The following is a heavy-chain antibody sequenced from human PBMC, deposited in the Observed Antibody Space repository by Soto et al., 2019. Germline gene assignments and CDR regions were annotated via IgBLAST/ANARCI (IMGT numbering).Heavy chain of an antibody. J-gene: IGHJ1*01. CDR2: IYNNGTT. CDR1: GGSISFDH. V-gene: IGHV4-59*01. CDR3: VRKEGSH. Sequence: QVQLQESGPGLVKPSETLSLTCTVSGGSISFDHWSWIRQTPGKGLEWMGNIYNNGTTNYSPTLKSQVTMSADRFKNQFSLTVNSVTAADTGVYYCVRKEGSHLGQGTRVIVSP.